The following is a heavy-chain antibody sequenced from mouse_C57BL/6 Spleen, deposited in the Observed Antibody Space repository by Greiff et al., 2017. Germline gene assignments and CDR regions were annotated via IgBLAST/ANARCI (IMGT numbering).Heavy chain of an antibody. J-gene: IGHJ3*01. V-gene: IGHV14-4*01. CDR2: IDPENGDT. Sequence: EVQLQQSGAELVRPGASVKLSCTASGFNIKDDYMHWVKQRPEQGLEWIGWIDPENGDTEYASKFQGKATITTDTSSNTAYPQLSSLNSEDTAVYYYTSGNGNYKVAYWGQGTLVTVSA. CDR3: TSGNGNYKVAY. CDR1: GFNIKDDY. D-gene: IGHD2-1*01.